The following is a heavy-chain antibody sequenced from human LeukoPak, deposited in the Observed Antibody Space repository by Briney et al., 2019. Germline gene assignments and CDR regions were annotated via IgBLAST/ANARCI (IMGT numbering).Heavy chain of an antibody. CDR2: IKRDGTEI. CDR1: GFIFSNYW. CDR3: ARLGVVGTGNWFEP. Sequence: PGGSLRLSCAASGFIFSNYWMSGLRQAPGKGLEWVANIKRDGTEIYCVDSLKGRFTISRDNAKNSLYLQMDRLRAEDTAVYYCARLGVVGTGNWFEPWGERTLVTVSS. V-gene: IGHV3-7*01. D-gene: IGHD6-19*01. J-gene: IGHJ5*02.